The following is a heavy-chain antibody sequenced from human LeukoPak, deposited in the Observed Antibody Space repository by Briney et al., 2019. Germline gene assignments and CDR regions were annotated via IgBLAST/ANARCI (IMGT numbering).Heavy chain of an antibody. V-gene: IGHV3-23*01. Sequence: TGGSLRLSCAASGFTFSSYAMSWVRQAPGKGLEWVSAISGSGGSTYYADSVKGRFTISSDNSKNTLYLQMNSLRAEDTAVYYCATDRLDYYDSSGYDYWGQGTLVTVSS. CDR3: ATDRLDYYDSSGYDY. CDR1: GFTFSSYA. D-gene: IGHD3-22*01. CDR2: ISGSGGST. J-gene: IGHJ4*02.